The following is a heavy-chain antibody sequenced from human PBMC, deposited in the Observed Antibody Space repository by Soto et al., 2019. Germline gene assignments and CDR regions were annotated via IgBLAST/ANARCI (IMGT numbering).Heavy chain of an antibody. D-gene: IGHD2-15*01. CDR2: ISGSGDSA. CDR3: AKAGGSTWGYGMDV. CDR1: GFTFSRHA. J-gene: IGHJ6*02. V-gene: IGHV3-23*01. Sequence: EVQLLESGGGLVQPGGSLRLACAASGFTFSRHAMSWVRQAPGKGLEWVSAISGSGDSAYHADSVKARFTISRDNSKNTLYLQMHSLRAEDPALYYCAKAGGSTWGYGMDVWGQGTTVTVS.